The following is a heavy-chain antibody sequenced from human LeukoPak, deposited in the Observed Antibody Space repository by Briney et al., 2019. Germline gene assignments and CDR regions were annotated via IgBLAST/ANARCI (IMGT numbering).Heavy chain of an antibody. CDR2: IKQDGSEK. CDR3: AREVVRGVRGRYFDY. Sequence: GGSLRLPCAASGFTFSSYWMSWVRQAPGKGLEWVANIKQDGSEKYYVDSVKGRFTISRDNAKNSLYLQMNSLRAEDTAVYYCAREVVRGVRGRYFDYWGQGTLVTVSS. CDR1: GFTFSSYW. V-gene: IGHV3-7*01. J-gene: IGHJ4*02. D-gene: IGHD3-10*01.